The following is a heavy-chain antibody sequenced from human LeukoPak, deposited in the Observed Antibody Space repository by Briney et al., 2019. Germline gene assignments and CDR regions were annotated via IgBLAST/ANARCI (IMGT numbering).Heavy chain of an antibody. CDR3: ARNYDYVWGSYRPELYYYYGMDV. Sequence: PGGSLRLSCAASGFTFSSYAMSWVRQAPGKGLEWVSAISGSGGSTYYADSVKGRFTISRDNAKNSLYLQMNSLRAEDTAVYYCARNYDYVWGSYRPELYYYYGMDVWGQGTTVTVSS. V-gene: IGHV3-23*01. CDR2: ISGSGGST. D-gene: IGHD3-16*02. CDR1: GFTFSSYA. J-gene: IGHJ6*02.